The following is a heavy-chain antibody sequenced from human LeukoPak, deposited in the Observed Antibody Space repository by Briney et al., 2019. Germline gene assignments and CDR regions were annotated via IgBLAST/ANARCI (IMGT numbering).Heavy chain of an antibody. V-gene: IGHV4-34*01. D-gene: IGHD6-19*01. CDR1: GGSFSGYY. CDR3: ARPGYSSGWYGSWFDP. Sequence: PSETLSLTCAVYGGSFSGYYWSWIRQPPGKGLEWIGEINHSGSTNYNPSLKSRVTISVDTSKNQFSLKLSSVTAADTAVYYCARPGYSSGWYGSWFDPWGQGTLVTVSS. J-gene: IGHJ5*02. CDR2: INHSGST.